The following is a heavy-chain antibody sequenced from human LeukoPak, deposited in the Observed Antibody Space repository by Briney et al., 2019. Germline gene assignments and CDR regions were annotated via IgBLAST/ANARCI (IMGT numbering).Heavy chain of an antibody. D-gene: IGHD3-22*01. J-gene: IGHJ4*02. CDR2: ISSNGGST. V-gene: IGHV3-64*01. CDR1: GFTFSSYA. Sequence: GGSLILSCAASGFTFSSYAMHWVRQAPGKGLEYVSAISSNGGSTYYANSVKGRFTISRDNSKNTLYLQMGSLRAEDMAVYYCASGGYYDSSGYFDYWGQGTLVTVSS. CDR3: ASGGYYDSSGYFDY.